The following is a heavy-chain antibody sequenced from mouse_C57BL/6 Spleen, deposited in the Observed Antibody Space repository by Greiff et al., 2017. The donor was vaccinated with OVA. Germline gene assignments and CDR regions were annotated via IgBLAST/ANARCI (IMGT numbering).Heavy chain of an antibody. D-gene: IGHD2-1*01. Sequence: VQLQQSGPELVKPGASVKIPCKASGYTFTDYNMDWVKQSHGKSLEWIGDINPNNGGTIYNQKFKGKATLTVDKSSSTAYMELRSLTSEDTAVYYCARESIYYGIHYYAMDYWGQGTSVTVSS. CDR2: INPNNGGT. J-gene: IGHJ4*01. V-gene: IGHV1-18*01. CDR1: GYTFTDYN. CDR3: ARESIYYGIHYYAMDY.